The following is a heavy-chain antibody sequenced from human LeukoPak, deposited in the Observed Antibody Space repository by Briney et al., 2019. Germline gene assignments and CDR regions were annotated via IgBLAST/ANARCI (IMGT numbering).Heavy chain of an antibody. V-gene: IGHV3-11*01. CDR3: ARDVPSIAAAGTFDY. Sequence: GGSLRLSYAASGFTFSDYYMSWIRQAPGKGLEWVSYISSSGSTIYYADSVKGRFTISRDNAKNSLYLQMNSLRAENTAVYYCARDVPSIAAAGTFDYWGQGTLVTVSS. J-gene: IGHJ4*02. CDR1: GFTFSDYY. D-gene: IGHD6-13*01. CDR2: ISSSGSTI.